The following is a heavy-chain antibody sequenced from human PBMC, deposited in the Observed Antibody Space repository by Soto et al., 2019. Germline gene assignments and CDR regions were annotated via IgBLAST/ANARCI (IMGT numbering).Heavy chain of an antibody. CDR2: ISGSNNNI. V-gene: IGHV3-48*03. Sequence: EVQLVETGGGSVQPGGSLRLSCAASGFTLRNYEMNWVRQAPGKGLEWISKISGSNNNIYYADSVRGRFTISRDNAKNSLYLQMNSLRAEDTAIYYCASERLCGADCYFFDNWGQGNQVTVSS. D-gene: IGHD2-21*02. CDR3: ASERLCGADCYFFDN. J-gene: IGHJ4*02. CDR1: GFTLRNYE.